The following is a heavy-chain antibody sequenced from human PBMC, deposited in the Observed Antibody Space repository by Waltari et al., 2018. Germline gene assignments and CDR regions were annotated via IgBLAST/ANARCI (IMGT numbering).Heavy chain of an antibody. CDR1: GFTFSSYA. Sequence: EVQLVESGGGLVQPGGSLRLSCAASGFTFSSYAMSWVRQTPGKGLEWVSTISDSGGNTYYADSMKGRFTISRDNSKNTLYLQMNSLGAVDTAAYFWAKDIVSGGGLQRDFWGQGTLVTVSS. D-gene: IGHD2-15*01. CDR2: ISDSGGNT. J-gene: IGHJ4*02. V-gene: IGHV3-23*04. CDR3: AKDIVSGGGLQRDF.